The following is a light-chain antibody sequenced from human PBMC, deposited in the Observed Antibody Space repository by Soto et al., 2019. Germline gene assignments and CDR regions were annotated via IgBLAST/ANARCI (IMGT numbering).Light chain of an antibody. V-gene: IGLV2-23*02. CDR1: STDPATYDL. J-gene: IGLJ2*01. CDR3: CSRL. CDR2: EVA. Sequence: SALTQPASVSGSPGQSITSSCTGTSTDPATYDLVSWYQQHPGKAPQLILYEVAKRPSGVSTRFSGSQSGDTASLTISGLQAADEAYYYCCSRLFGGGTKLTVL.